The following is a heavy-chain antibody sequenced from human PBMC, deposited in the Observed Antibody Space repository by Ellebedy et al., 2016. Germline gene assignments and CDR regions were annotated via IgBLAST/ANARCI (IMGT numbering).Heavy chain of an antibody. J-gene: IGHJ4*02. CDR2: ISWDGGST. CDR1: GFTFDDYT. V-gene: IGHV3-43*01. CDR3: AKGGGSGYYDY. D-gene: IGHD6-19*01. Sequence: GESLKISXAASGFTFDDYTMHWVRQAPGKGLEWVSLISWDGGSTYYADSVKGRFTISRDNSKNSLYLQMNSLRTEDTASYYCAKGGGSGYYDYWGQGTLVTVSS.